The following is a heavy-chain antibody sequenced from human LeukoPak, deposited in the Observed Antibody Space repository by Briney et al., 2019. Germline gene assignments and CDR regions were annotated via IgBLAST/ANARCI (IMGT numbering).Heavy chain of an antibody. CDR3: AKDARGNSGSYYDY. D-gene: IGHD3-10*01. Sequence: GGSLRLSCAASGFAFSSYAMSWVRQAPGKGLEWVSTISGSGSNTYYADSVKGRFTISRDSSKNTLSVQMNTLRAEDTAVYYCAKDARGNSGSYYDYWGQGIRVTVSS. CDR2: ISGSGSNT. V-gene: IGHV3-23*01. J-gene: IGHJ4*02. CDR1: GFAFSSYA.